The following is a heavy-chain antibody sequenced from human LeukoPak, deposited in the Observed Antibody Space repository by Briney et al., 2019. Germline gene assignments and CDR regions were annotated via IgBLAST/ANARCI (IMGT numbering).Heavy chain of an antibody. J-gene: IGHJ5*02. CDR3: ARDWPPNWFDP. CDR1: GFTFSSYW. CDR2: IKQDGSEK. Sequence: GGSLRLSCAASGFTFSSYWMSCVRQAPGKGLEWVANIKQDGSEKYYVDSVKGRFTISRDNAKNSLYLQVNSLRAEDTAVYYCARDWPPNWFDPWGQGTLVTVSS. V-gene: IGHV3-7*04.